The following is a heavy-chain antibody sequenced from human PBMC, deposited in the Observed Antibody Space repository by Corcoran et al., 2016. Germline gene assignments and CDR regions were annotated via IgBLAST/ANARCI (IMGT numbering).Heavy chain of an antibody. J-gene: IGHJ6*02. V-gene: IGHV3-30*18. CDR2: ISYDGSNK. D-gene: IGHD5-12*01. Sequence: QVQLVESGGGVVQPGRSLRLSCAASGFTFSSYGMHWVRQAPGKGLEWVAVISYDGSNKYYADSVKGRFTISRDNSKNTLYLQMNSLRAEETAVYYCAKVGRDGYNYGSYYYYYGMDVWGQGTTVTVSS. CDR1: GFTFSSYG. CDR3: AKVGRDGYNYGSYYYYYGMDV.